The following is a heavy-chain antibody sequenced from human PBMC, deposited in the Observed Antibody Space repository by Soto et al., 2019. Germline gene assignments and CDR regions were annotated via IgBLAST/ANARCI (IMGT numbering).Heavy chain of an antibody. CDR1: GFTFSSYA. V-gene: IGHV3-23*01. CDR2: ISGSGGST. Sequence: GGSLRLSCAASGFTFSSYAMSWVRQAPGKGLEWVSAISGSGGSTYYADSVKGRFTISRDNSKNTLYLQMNSLRAGDTAVYYCAKTLGYCSSTSCYPPLFDYWGQGTLVTVSS. D-gene: IGHD2-2*01. J-gene: IGHJ4*02. CDR3: AKTLGYCSSTSCYPPLFDY.